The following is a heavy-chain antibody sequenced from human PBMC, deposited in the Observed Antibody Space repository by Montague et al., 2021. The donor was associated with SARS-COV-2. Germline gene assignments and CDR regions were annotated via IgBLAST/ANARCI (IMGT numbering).Heavy chain of an antibody. D-gene: IGHD4-17*01. J-gene: IGHJ4*02. V-gene: IGHV6-1*01. Sequence: CAISGDSVWSNTAAWNWIRQSPSGGLEWLGRTNYRSKWTSDYATSVEGRISIDPDTSKNQFFLHLRLVTPEDTGVYYCVRDTGSAQAGFDAWGQGTLVTVSS. CDR1: GDSVWSNTAA. CDR2: TNYRSKWTS. CDR3: VRDTGSAQAGFDA.